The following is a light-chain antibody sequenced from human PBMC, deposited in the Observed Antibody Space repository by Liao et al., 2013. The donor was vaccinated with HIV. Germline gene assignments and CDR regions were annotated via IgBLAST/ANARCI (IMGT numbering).Light chain of an antibody. V-gene: IGLV3-1*01. Sequence: SYELTQPPSVSVSPGQTTSITCSGDKLGDKYACWYQQKPGQSPVLVIYRNKERPSGIPERFSGFNSGNTATLTVSGTQAMDEADYYCQAWDSNTVVFGGGTKLVVL. J-gene: IGLJ2*01. CDR3: QAWDSNTVV. CDR1: KLGDKY. CDR2: RNK.